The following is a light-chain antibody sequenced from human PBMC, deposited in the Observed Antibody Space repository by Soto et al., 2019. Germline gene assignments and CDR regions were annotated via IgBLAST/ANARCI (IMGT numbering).Light chain of an antibody. V-gene: IGKV3-20*01. CDR2: GAS. Sequence: EMVMTQSPATVSVSPGERATLSCRASQNVISDLAWYQQKPGQAPRLLIYGASSRATGIPDRFSGSGSGTDFTLTINRLEPEDFAVYYCQQHGSSPWTFGQGTKVDIK. CDR1: QNVISD. J-gene: IGKJ1*01. CDR3: QQHGSSPWT.